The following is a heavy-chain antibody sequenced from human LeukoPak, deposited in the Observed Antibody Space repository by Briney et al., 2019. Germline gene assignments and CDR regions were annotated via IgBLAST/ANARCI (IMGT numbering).Heavy chain of an antibody. CDR3: AREKTGTMVRGVIRHYYGMGV. CDR1: GGSFSGYY. D-gene: IGHD3-10*01. J-gene: IGHJ6*04. V-gene: IGHV4-34*01. Sequence: SETLSLTCAVYGGSFSGYYWSWIRQPPGKGLEWIGEINHSGSTNYNPSLKSRVTISVDTSKNQFSLKLSSVTAADTAVYYCAREKTGTMVRGVIRHYYGMGVWGKGTTVTISS. CDR2: INHSGST.